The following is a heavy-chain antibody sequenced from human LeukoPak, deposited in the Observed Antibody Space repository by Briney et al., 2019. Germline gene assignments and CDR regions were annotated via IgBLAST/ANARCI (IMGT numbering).Heavy chain of an antibody. Sequence: GGSLRLSCAASGFTFSSYSMNWVRQAPGKGLEWVSFISSSSNYIYYADSVKGRFTISRDNAKNSLYLQMNSLRAEDTAVYYCARDGLTMVRGVIINGDYWGQGTLVTVSS. CDR1: GFTFSSYS. J-gene: IGHJ4*02. CDR3: ARDGLTMVRGVIINGDY. CDR2: ISSSSNYI. D-gene: IGHD3-10*01. V-gene: IGHV3-21*01.